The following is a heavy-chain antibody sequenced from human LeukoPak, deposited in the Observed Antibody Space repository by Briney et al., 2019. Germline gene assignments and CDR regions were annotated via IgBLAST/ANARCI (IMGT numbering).Heavy chain of an antibody. CDR3: AIDISRWNELDS. D-gene: IGHD1-1*01. CDR1: GGSISSGNYY. Sequence: SETLSLTCTVSGGSISSGNYYWTWIRQPAGKGLEWIGRIYASGSTNYNPSLKSRVTISVDTSKNHFSLKLTSVTAADTAVYYCAIDISRWNELDSWGQGTLVTVSS. CDR2: IYASGST. J-gene: IGHJ4*02. V-gene: IGHV4-61*02.